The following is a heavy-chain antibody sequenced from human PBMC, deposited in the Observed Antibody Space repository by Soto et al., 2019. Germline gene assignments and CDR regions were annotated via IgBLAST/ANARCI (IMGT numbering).Heavy chain of an antibody. CDR3: ARLDVEYSSSWYWFDP. CDR1: GGSISSYY. D-gene: IGHD6-13*01. Sequence: SETLSLTCTVSGGSISSYYWSWIRQPPGKGLEWIGYIYYSGSTNYNPSLKSRVTISVDTSKNQFSLKLSSVTAADTAVYYCARLDVEYSSSWYWFDPWGQGTLVTVSS. J-gene: IGHJ5*02. V-gene: IGHV4-59*08. CDR2: IYYSGST.